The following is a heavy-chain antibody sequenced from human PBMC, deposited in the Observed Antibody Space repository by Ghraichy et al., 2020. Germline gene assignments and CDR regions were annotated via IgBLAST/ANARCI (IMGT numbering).Heavy chain of an antibody. J-gene: IGHJ6*02. Sequence: TLSLTCTVSGGSISSGGYYWSWIRQHPGKGLEWIGYIYYSGSTYYNPSLKSRVTISVDTSKNQFSLKLSSVTAADTAVYYCARGRGIAARNYYYGMDVWGQGTTVTVSS. CDR3: ARGRGIAARNYYYGMDV. CDR1: GGSISSGGYY. D-gene: IGHD6-6*01. V-gene: IGHV4-31*03. CDR2: IYYSGST.